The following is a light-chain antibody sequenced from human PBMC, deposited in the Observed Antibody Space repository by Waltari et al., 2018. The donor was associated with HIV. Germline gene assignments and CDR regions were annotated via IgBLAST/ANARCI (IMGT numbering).Light chain of an antibody. J-gene: IGLJ3*02. CDR2: EDI. CDR1: SSATGPYKY. CDR3: NSYTGSRKM. Sequence: QSALTQPPSASGSPGQSVTISCTGVSSATGPYKYVSWYQQHPGKVPKLLIFEDIRRPSGVPDRFSGSKSDDTASLTVSGLQPDDEADYYGNSYTGSRKMFGGGTKLTVL. V-gene: IGLV2-8*01.